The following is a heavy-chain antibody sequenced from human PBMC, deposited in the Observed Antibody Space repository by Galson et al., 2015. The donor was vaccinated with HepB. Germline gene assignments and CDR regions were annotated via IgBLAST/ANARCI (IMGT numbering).Heavy chain of an antibody. Sequence: SLRLSCAASGFTFDDYAMHWVRQAPGKGLEWVSGISWNSGSIGYADSVKGRFTISRDNAKNSLYLQMNSLRAEDKALYYCAKDLPGYSSGWYRSFQHWGQGTLVTVSS. J-gene: IGHJ1*01. CDR2: ISWNSGSI. V-gene: IGHV3-9*01. CDR1: GFTFDDYA. D-gene: IGHD6-19*01. CDR3: AKDLPGYSSGWYRSFQH.